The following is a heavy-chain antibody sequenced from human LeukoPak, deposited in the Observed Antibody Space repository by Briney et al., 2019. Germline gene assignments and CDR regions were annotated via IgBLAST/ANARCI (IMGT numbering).Heavy chain of an antibody. CDR3: ARASGGYIEASFDY. J-gene: IGHJ4*02. Sequence: SETLSLTCTVSGGSISSYYWSWIWQPPGKGLEWIGYIYYSGSTNYNPSLKSRVTISVDTSKNQFSLKLSSVTAADTAVYYCARASGGYIEASFDYWGQGTLVTVSS. CDR1: GGSISSYY. D-gene: IGHD6-19*01. V-gene: IGHV4-59*01. CDR2: IYYSGST.